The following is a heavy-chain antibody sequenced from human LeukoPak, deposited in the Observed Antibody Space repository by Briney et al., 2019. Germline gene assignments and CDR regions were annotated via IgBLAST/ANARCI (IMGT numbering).Heavy chain of an antibody. CDR3: ARGEEYVRFIDY. CDR1: GFTFSSYA. CDR2: ISYDGTNK. Sequence: GGSLRLSCAASGFTFSSYAMSWVRQAPGKGLEWVALISYDGTNKYYADSVKGRFTISRDNSKNTLYLQMNSLRAEDTAVYYCARGEEYVRFIDYWGQGTLVTVSS. D-gene: IGHD2/OR15-2a*01. V-gene: IGHV3-30-3*01. J-gene: IGHJ4*02.